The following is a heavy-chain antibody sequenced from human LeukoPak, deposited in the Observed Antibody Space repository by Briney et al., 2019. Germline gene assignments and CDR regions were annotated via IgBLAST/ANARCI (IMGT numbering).Heavy chain of an antibody. V-gene: IGHV4-39*07. CDR3: ARASDDDYSLD. CDR1: GGSISSSRNY. J-gene: IGHJ4*02. CDR2: IFYSGST. D-gene: IGHD4-11*01. Sequence: SETLSLTCTVSGGSISSSRNYWGWIRQSPGKGLEWIGYIFYSGSTYYNPSLKSRVTISVDTSKNQFSLKLSSVTAADTAVYYCARASDDDYSLDWGQGTPVIVSS.